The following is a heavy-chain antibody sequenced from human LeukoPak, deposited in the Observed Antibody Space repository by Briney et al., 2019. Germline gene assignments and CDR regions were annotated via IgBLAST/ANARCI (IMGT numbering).Heavy chain of an antibody. Sequence: GGSLRLSCAVSGFTISTYWMSWVRQAPGKGLEWVASIKQDGSEKYYVDSVKGRFTISRDNAKNSVYLQMTSLRSEDTAVYYCATPGSGIWCFHYWGQGTLLTVSS. CDR3: ATPGSGIWCFHY. CDR2: IKQDGSEK. D-gene: IGHD6-13*01. CDR1: GFTISTYW. J-gene: IGHJ4*02. V-gene: IGHV3-7*01.